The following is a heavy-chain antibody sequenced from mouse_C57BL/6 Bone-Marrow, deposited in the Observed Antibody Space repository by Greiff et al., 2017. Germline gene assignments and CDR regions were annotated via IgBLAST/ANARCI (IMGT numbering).Heavy chain of an antibody. CDR3: SRDTWRDY. V-gene: IGHV1-54*01. CDR1: GYAFTNYL. D-gene: IGHD5-1-1*01. CDR2: INPGSGGT. Sequence: VQLKQSGAELVRPGTSVKVSCKASGYAFTNYLIEWVKQRPGQGLEWIGVINPGSGGTNYNEKFKGKSTLTADKYSSTAYMQLSSLKSEDSAVYFCSRDTWRDYWGQGTTLTVSS. J-gene: IGHJ2*01.